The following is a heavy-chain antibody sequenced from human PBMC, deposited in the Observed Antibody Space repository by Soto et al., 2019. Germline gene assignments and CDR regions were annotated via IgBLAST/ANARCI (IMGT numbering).Heavy chain of an antibody. V-gene: IGHV3-30*18. CDR1: GFTFSDYA. Sequence: VQLVESGGGVVQPGRSLRLSCAASGFTFSDYAMHWVRQAPGKGLEWVSVVSHDGRNTYDEDSVKRRFTFSRDSPKNTDSLEMTILRAEDTAVYYCAKGGRQWLVTADFNYWGQGALVTVSS. J-gene: IGHJ4*02. CDR3: AKGGRQWLVTADFNY. CDR2: VSHDGRNT. D-gene: IGHD6-19*01.